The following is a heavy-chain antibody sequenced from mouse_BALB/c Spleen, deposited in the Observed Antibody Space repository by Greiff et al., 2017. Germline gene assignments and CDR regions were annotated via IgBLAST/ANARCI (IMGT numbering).Heavy chain of an antibody. CDR3: TIANWDKGPFAY. Sequence: LQESGPELVKPGASVRISCKASGYTFTSYWMHWVKQRPGQGLEWIGNIYPGSGSTNYDEKFKSKATLTVDTSSSTAYMQLSSLTSEDSAVYYCTIANWDKGPFAYWGQGTLVTVSA. D-gene: IGHD4-1*01. V-gene: IGHV1S22*01. J-gene: IGHJ3*01. CDR2: IYPGSGST. CDR1: GYTFTSYW.